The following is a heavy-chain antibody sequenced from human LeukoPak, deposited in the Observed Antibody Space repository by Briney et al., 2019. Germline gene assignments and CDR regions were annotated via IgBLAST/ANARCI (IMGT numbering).Heavy chain of an antibody. J-gene: IGHJ4*02. D-gene: IGHD6-13*01. V-gene: IGHV4-31*11. CDR2: FYYSGSI. Sequence: SETLSLTCAVSGGSTSSGGNYGSWIRQHPGKGLEWIGYFYYSGSIYYNPSLKSRVTISVDTSKNQFSLKLSSVTAADTAVYYCARGSNWYYFDYWGQGTLVTVSS. CDR3: ARGSNWYYFDY. CDR1: GGSTSSGGNY.